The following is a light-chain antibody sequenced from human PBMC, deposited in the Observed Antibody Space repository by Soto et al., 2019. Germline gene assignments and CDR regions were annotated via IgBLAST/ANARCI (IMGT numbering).Light chain of an antibody. J-gene: IGKJ4*01. V-gene: IGKV1-39*01. Sequence: DIQLTQSPSSLSASVESRVIITCRASQSISNHLNWYQAKPGKAPKLLIYAASTLQSEVPSRFSGSGSETDFTLTISSLQPEDFATYYCQQSYSTPLTFGGGTKVDIK. CDR1: QSISNH. CDR3: QQSYSTPLT. CDR2: AAS.